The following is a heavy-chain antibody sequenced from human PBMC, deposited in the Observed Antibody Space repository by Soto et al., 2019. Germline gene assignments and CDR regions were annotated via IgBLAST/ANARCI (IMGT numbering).Heavy chain of an antibody. J-gene: IGHJ4*02. V-gene: IGHV1-8*01. CDR1: GYTLTGYD. CDR2: MSPESGNT. CDR3: EVTTGY. D-gene: IGHD2-21*02. Sequence: GASVKLSCKDSGYTLTGYDINWVRQASGQGLEYMGWMSPESGNTGYAPQFQGRVTMTRNTSISTAYMELSSLRSEDTAVYYCEVTTGYWGQGTKVTVSS.